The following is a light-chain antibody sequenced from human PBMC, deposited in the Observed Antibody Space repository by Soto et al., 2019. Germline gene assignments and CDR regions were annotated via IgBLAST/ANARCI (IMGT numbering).Light chain of an antibody. CDR2: EVT. Sequence: QSALTQPASVSGSPGQSITISCTGTRTDISGHNHVSWYQQHPGKAPKLIIYEVTDRPSGVSNRFSGSKSGNTASLTISGLQAEDEAEYYCASHGAIGVFGAGTQLTVL. V-gene: IGLV2-14*01. CDR3: ASHGAIGV. CDR1: RTDISGHNH. J-gene: IGLJ7*01.